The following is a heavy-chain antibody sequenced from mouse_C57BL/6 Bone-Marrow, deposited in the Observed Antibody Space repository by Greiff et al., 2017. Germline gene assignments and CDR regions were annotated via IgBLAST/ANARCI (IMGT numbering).Heavy chain of an antibody. Sequence: VQLQQSGAELAKPGASVKLSCKASGYTFTSYWMHWVKQRPGQGLDWIGYINPSSGYTKYNQKFKDKATLTADKSSSTAYMQLSSLTYEDSAVYYCARSRVTTDYAMDYGGQGTSVTVSS. V-gene: IGHV1-7*01. J-gene: IGHJ4*01. CDR3: ARSRVTTDYAMDY. CDR1: GYTFTSYW. CDR2: INPSSGYT. D-gene: IGHD2-2*01.